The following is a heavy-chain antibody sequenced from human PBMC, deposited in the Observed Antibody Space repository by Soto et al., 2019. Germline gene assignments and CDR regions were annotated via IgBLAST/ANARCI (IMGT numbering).Heavy chain of an antibody. J-gene: IGHJ6*02. CDR2: INPKTAAT. CDR1: GYSFSDYF. V-gene: IGHV1-2*02. CDR3: ARIKWGLNYYNGLDV. D-gene: IGHD1-26*01. Sequence: QVQLVQSGAEVKKSGASVKVSCKPSGYSFSDYFIQWVRQAPGQGLEGVAWINPKTAATNYAKKFQGRVSLPWDTSSPTAYMELTRLRPDDTAVYYCARIKWGLNYYNGLDVWGQGTTVIVSS.